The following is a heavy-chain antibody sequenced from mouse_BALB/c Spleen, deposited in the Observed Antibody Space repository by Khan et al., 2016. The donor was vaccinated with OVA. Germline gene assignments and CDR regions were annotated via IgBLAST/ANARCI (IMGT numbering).Heavy chain of an antibody. CDR1: GYTFTTYY. V-gene: IGHV1S56*01. CDR3: ASYYYFLGDAMAY. D-gene: IGHD1-1*01. Sequence: VKLQQSGPELVKPGASVRISCKASGYTFTTYYIHWVKQRPGQGLEWIGWIYPGSFNTNYNEKFKDKATLTADKSSNTAYMQFSSLTSEDSAVYFCASYYYFLGDAMAYWGQGTSVTVSS. CDR2: IYPGSFNT. J-gene: IGHJ4*01.